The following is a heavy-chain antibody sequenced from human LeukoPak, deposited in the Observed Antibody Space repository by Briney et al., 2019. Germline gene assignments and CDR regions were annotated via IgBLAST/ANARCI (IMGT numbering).Heavy chain of an antibody. CDR1: GGSFSGYY. CDR3: ARAPYYDILTGYSQLLYYYYYYGMDV. J-gene: IGHJ6*02. V-gene: IGHV4-34*01. CDR2: INHSGST. Sequence: PSETLSLTCAVYGGSFSGYYWSWIRQPPRKGLEWVGEINHSGSTNYNPSLRSRVTISVDTSKDQFSLKLSSVTAADTAVYYCARAPYYDILTGYSQLLYYYYYYGMDVWGQGTTVTVSS. D-gene: IGHD3-9*01.